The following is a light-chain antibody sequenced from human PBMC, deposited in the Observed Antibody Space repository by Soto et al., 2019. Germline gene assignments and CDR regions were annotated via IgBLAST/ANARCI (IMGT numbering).Light chain of an antibody. J-gene: IGKJ1*01. V-gene: IGKV1-27*01. CDR1: QGISHY. CDR2: AAS. CDR3: HKYNSAPHT. Sequence: DIQMTQSPSSLSASVGDRVTITCRASQGISHYLAWYQQKPGKVPKLLIYAASTLQSGVPSRFSGSGSGTDFTLAISSLQPEDVATYYCHKYNSAPHTFGQGTKVEIK.